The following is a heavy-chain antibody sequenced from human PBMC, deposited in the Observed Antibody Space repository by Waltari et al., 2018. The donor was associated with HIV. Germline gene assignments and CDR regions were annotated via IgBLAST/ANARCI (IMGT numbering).Heavy chain of an antibody. J-gene: IGHJ3*02. CDR3: ARDRSVVVVIPDAFDI. V-gene: IGHV1-2*02. Sequence: QVQLVQSGAEVKKPGASVKVFCKASGYTFTGYYMHWVRQAPGQGLEWMGWINPNSGGTNYAQKFHGRVTMTRDTSISTAYMVLSRLRSDDTAVYYCARDRSVVVVIPDAFDIWGQGTMVTVSS. CDR2: INPNSGGT. D-gene: IGHD3-22*01. CDR1: GYTFTGYY.